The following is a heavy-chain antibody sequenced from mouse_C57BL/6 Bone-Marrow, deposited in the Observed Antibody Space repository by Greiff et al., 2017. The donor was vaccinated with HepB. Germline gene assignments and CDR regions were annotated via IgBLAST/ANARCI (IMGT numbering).Heavy chain of an antibody. D-gene: IGHD2-1*01. V-gene: IGHV5-17*01. J-gene: IGHJ4*01. CDR1: GFTFSDYG. CDR3: ARSPLLRAMDY. CDR2: ISSGSSTI. Sequence: EVQLVESGGGLVKPGGSLKLSCAASGFTFSDYGMHWVRQAPEKGLEWVAYISSGSSTIYYADTVKGRFTISRDNAKNTLFLQMTSLRSEDTAMYYCARSPLLRAMDYWGQGTSVTVSS.